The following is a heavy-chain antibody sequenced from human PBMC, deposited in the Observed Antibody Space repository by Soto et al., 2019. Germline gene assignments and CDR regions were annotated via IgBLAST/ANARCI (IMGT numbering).Heavy chain of an antibody. Sequence: QVQLQESGPGLVKPSQTLSLTCTVSGGSISSGDYYWSWIRQPPGKGLEWIGYIYYSGSTYYNPSLKSRVTISVDTSKNQFSLKLSSVTAADTAVYYCARDLRYCSSTSCSYHYYYGMDVWGQGTTVTVSS. D-gene: IGHD2-2*01. CDR2: IYYSGST. CDR1: GGSISSGDYY. J-gene: IGHJ6*02. CDR3: ARDLRYCSSTSCSYHYYYGMDV. V-gene: IGHV4-30-4*01.